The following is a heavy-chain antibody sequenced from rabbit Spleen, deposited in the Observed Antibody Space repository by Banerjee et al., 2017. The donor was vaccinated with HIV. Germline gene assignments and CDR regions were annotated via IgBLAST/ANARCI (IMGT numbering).Heavy chain of an antibody. J-gene: IGHJ4*01. Sequence: QSLEESGGDLVKPGASLTLTCTASGFSFSSSDYMCWVRQAPGKGLEWIACIYGGSSGTIDYASWAKGRFTISKTSSTTVTLQMTSLTAADTATYFCARGYSGYGYSFNLWGPGTLVTVS. D-gene: IGHD7-1*01. CDR2: IYGGSSGTI. CDR1: GFSFSSSDY. CDR3: ARGYSGYGYSFNL. V-gene: IGHV1S40*01.